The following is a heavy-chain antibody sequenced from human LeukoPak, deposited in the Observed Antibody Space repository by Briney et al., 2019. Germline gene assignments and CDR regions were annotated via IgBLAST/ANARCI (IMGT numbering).Heavy chain of an antibody. D-gene: IGHD6-19*01. Sequence: GSLRLSCAASGFTFSSYWMNWARQPPGKGLEWIGYISYSGSTKYNPSLKSRVTISVDTSKNQFSLKLSSVTAADTAVYFCARTGEQWLALSYWGQGTLVTVSS. V-gene: IGHV4-59*01. CDR2: ISYSGST. J-gene: IGHJ4*02. CDR1: GFTFSSYW. CDR3: ARTGEQWLALSY.